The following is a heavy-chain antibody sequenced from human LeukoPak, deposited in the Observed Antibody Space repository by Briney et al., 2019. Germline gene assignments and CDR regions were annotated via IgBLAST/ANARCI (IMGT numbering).Heavy chain of an antibody. CDR1: GGSINSYY. Sequence: SETLSLTCTVSGGSINSYYWSWIRQPPGKGLEWIGYFYSSGSPNYNPSLKSRVTISVDTSKNRFSLSLSSVTASDTAIYHCVGLTTVTEYFHRWGQGTLVTVSS. CDR3: VGLTTVTEYFHR. V-gene: IGHV4-59*08. D-gene: IGHD4-17*01. J-gene: IGHJ1*01. CDR2: FYSSGSP.